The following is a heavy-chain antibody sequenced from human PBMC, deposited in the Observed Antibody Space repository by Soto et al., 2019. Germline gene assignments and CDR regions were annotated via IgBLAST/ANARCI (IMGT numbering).Heavy chain of an antibody. CDR1: GGTISSGICY. J-gene: IGHJ3*02. CDR2: IYYSGST. D-gene: IGHD4-17*01. Sequence: TSETLCLTCTVAGGTISSGICYWSWNRKPPGKGLEWIGYIYYSGSTNYNPSLKSRVTISVDTSKNQFSLKLSSVTAADTAVYYCARQYGDYVRGAFDIWGQGTMVTVSS. V-gene: IGHV4-61*01. CDR3: ARQYGDYVRGAFDI.